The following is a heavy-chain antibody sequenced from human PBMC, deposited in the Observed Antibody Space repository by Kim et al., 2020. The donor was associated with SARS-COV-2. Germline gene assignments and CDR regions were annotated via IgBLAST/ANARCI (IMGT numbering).Heavy chain of an antibody. CDR1: GFTLSGYA. CDR2: IGGHGVST. V-gene: IGHV3-23*01. CDR3: AETFRNAFSRDV. D-gene: IGHD6-13*01. J-gene: IGHJ6*04. Sequence: GGSLRLSCAASGFTLSGYAMTWVRQAPGKGLEWVSMIGGHGVSTYYADSVKGRFTVSRDISKNTLYLQMNSLRAEDTAVYYCAETFRNAFSRDVWGKGTTVTVSS.